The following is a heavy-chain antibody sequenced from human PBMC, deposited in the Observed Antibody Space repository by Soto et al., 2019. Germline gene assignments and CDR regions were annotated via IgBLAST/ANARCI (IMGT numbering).Heavy chain of an antibody. V-gene: IGHV3-48*03. CDR1: GFTFSSYE. D-gene: IGHD2-21*01. CDR2: ISSSGSTI. J-gene: IGHJ6*02. Sequence: GGSLRLSCAASGFTFSSYEMDWVRQAPGKGLQWVSYISSSGSTIYYADSVKGRFTISRDNAKNSLYLQMNSLRAEDTAVYYCVPQGVNNHYGMDVWGQGTTVTVSS. CDR3: VPQGVNNHYGMDV.